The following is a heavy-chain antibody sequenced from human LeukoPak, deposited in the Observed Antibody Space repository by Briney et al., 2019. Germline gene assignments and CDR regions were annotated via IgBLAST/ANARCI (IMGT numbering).Heavy chain of an antibody. J-gene: IGHJ6*02. CDR3: ARDATKRTAVPAAMGPIYYYYGMDV. CDR2: ISAYNGNT. Sequence: GASVTVSCTASGYTFTSYGISWVRQAPGQGLEWMGWISAYNGNTNYAQKLQGRVTMTTDTSTSTAYMELRSMRSDDTAVYYCARDATKRTAVPAAMGPIYYYYGMDVWGQGTTVTVSS. D-gene: IGHD2-2*01. V-gene: IGHV1-18*01. CDR1: GYTFTSYG.